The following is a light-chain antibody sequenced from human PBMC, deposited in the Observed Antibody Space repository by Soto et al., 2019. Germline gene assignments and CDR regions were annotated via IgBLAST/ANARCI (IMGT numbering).Light chain of an antibody. CDR2: EVS. J-gene: IGLJ1*01. CDR1: SSDVGGFNY. V-gene: IGLV2-14*01. Sequence: QSALTQPASVSGSPGQSITISCTGTSSDVGGFNYVSWYQQFPGKAPKLMIYEVSNRPSGVSNRFSGSKSGNTASLTISGLQAEDEGAYYCTSYTTSNTLVFGTGTKVTVL. CDR3: TSYTTSNTLV.